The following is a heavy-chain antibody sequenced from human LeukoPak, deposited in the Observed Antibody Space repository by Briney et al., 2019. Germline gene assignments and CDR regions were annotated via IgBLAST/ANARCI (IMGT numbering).Heavy chain of an antibody. J-gene: IGHJ3*02. Sequence: SETLSLTCTVSGGSISSGGYYWSWIRQPPGKGLEWIGYIYYSGSTNYNPSLKSRVTISVDTSKNQFSLKLSSVTAADTAVYYCARSLPGVGAFDIWGQGTMVTVSS. CDR2: IYYSGST. CDR3: ARSLPGVGAFDI. V-gene: IGHV4-61*08. D-gene: IGHD1-26*01. CDR1: GGSISSGGYY.